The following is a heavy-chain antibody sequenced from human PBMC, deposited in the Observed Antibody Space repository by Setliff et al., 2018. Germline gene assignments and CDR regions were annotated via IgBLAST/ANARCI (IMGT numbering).Heavy chain of an antibody. J-gene: IGHJ5*01. CDR2: IYNIGET. CDR3: ARDRGGTNPWFDF. D-gene: IGHD3-10*01. Sequence: VGSLRLSCVVSGLTVSNDFMGWVRQAPGKGLEWVSVIYNIGETRYADSVKGRFTISRDKSKNTLYLHLSSLRVEDTATYYCARDRGGTNPWFDFWGQGTQVTVSS. CDR1: GLTVSNDF. V-gene: IGHV3-53*01.